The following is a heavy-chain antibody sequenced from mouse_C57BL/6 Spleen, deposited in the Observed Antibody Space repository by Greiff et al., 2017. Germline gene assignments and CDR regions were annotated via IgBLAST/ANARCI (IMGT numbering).Heavy chain of an antibody. CDR3: ARRLIYYGSGDYAMDY. Sequence: VQLQQSGAELVKPGASVKISCKASGYAFSSYWMNWVKQRPGKGLEWIGQIYPGDGDTNYNGKFKGKATLTADKSSSTAYMQLSSLTSEDSAVYFCARRLIYYGSGDYAMDYWGQGTSVTVSS. J-gene: IGHJ4*01. D-gene: IGHD1-1*01. V-gene: IGHV1-80*01. CDR2: IYPGDGDT. CDR1: GYAFSSYW.